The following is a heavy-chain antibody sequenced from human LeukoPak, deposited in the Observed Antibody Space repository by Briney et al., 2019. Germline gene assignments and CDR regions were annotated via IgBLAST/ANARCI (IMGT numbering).Heavy chain of an antibody. J-gene: IGHJ4*02. D-gene: IGHD1-26*01. CDR1: EFTFSSYW. V-gene: IGHV3-7*01. Sequence: GSLRLTCAASEFTFSSYWMSLFGQAPGSGLAWVANIKQDGSEKYYVDSVKGRFTISRDNAKNSLYLQMNSLRAEDTAVYYCARVWEWELLDYWGQGTLVTVS. CDR2: IKQDGSEK. CDR3: ARVWEWELLDY.